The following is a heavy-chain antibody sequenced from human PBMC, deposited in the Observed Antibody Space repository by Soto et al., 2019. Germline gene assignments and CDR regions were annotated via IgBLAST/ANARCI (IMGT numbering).Heavy chain of an antibody. V-gene: IGHV3-23*01. Sequence: LRLSCAASGFTFSSYAMSWVRQAPGKGLEWVSAISGSGGSTYYADSLKGRFTISRDNSKNTLYLQMNSLRAEDTAVYYCAKPTGSAYYYYYGMDVWGQGTTVTVSS. CDR1: GFTFSSYA. CDR3: AKPTGSAYYYYYGMDV. J-gene: IGHJ6*02. CDR2: ISGSGGST.